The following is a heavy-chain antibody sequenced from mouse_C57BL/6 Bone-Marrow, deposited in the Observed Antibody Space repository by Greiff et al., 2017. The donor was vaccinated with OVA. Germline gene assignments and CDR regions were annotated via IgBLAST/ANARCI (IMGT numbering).Heavy chain of an antibody. CDR1: GYSFTDYN. Sequence: EVQRVESGPELVKPGASVKISCKASGYSFTDYNMNWVKQSNGKSLEWIGVINPNYGTTSYNQKFKGKATLTVDQSSSTAYMQLNSLTSEDSAVYYCARGLYDGYHPAWFAYWGQGTLVTVSA. V-gene: IGHV1-39*01. D-gene: IGHD2-3*01. J-gene: IGHJ3*01. CDR3: ARGLYDGYHPAWFAY. CDR2: INPNYGTT.